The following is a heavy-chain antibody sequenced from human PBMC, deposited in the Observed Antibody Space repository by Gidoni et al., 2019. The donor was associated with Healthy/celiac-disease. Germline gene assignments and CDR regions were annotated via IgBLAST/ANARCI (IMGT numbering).Heavy chain of an antibody. D-gene: IGHD1-1*01. CDR2: INPSGGST. V-gene: IGHV1-46*03. CDR3: ASGSFDY. J-gene: IGHJ4*02. CDR1: GYTFTSYY. Sequence: QVQLVQSGAEVKKPGALVKVSCKASGYTFTSYYMHWVRQAPGQGLEWLGIINPSGGSTSYAQKFQGRVTITRDTSTSTVYMELSSLGSEDTAVYYCASGSFDYWGQGTLVTVSS.